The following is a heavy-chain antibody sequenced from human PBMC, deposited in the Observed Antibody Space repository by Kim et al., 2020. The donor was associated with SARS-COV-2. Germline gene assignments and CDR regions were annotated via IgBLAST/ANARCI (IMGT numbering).Heavy chain of an antibody. CDR1: GGSVSSGSYY. J-gene: IGHJ4*02. Sequence: SQTLSLTCTVSGGSVSSGSYYWSWIRQPPGKGLEWIGYIYYSGSTNYNPSLKSRVTISVDTSKNQFSLKLSSVTAADTAVYYCAREGSSSWYEYYFDYWGQGTLVTVSS. V-gene: IGHV4-61*01. CDR3: AREGSSSWYEYYFDY. D-gene: IGHD6-13*01. CDR2: IYYSGST.